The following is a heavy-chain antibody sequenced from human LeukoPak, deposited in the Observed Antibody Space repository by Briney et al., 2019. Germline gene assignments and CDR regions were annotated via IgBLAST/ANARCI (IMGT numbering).Heavy chain of an antibody. V-gene: IGHV3-9*01. D-gene: IGHD3-9*01. Sequence: PGRSLRLSCAASGFTFDDFAMHWVRQAPGKGLEWVSAISWNSGSIGLADSVKGRFTISRDNAKNSLYLQMNSLRAEDTAVYYCVKGGAVRHFDWLLYDWGQGTLVTVSS. CDR1: GFTFDDFA. CDR2: ISWNSGSI. J-gene: IGHJ4*02. CDR3: VKGGAVRHFDWLLYD.